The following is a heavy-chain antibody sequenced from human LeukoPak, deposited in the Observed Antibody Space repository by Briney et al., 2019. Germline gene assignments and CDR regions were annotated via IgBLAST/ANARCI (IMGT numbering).Heavy chain of an antibody. D-gene: IGHD6-19*01. CDR1: GFTFSDHY. Sequence: PGGSLRLSCTASGFTFSDHYMSWIREAPGKGLEGVSYISNNHSPTYYADSVRGRFTISRDNAKNSLYLQMDSLSAEDTAVYYCARGAGRLADYWGQGTLVTVSS. CDR3: ARGAGRLADY. V-gene: IGHV3-11*01. J-gene: IGHJ4*02. CDR2: ISNNHSPT.